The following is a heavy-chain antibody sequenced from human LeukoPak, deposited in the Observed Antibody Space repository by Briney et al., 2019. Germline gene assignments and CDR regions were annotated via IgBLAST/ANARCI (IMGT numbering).Heavy chain of an antibody. D-gene: IGHD3-10*01. CDR3: ARVIRYYGSGTSPLDY. J-gene: IGHJ4*02. CDR2: INAGNGNT. CDR1: GYTFTSYA. V-gene: IGHV1-3*01. Sequence: ASVKVSCKASGYTFTSYAMHWVGQAPGQRREGMGWINAGNGNTKYSQKFQGRVTITRDTSASTAYMELSSLRSEDTAVYYCARVIRYYGSGTSPLDYWGQGTLVTVSS.